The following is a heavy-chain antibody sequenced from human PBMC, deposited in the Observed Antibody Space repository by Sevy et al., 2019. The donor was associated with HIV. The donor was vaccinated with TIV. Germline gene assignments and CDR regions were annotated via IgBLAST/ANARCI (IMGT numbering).Heavy chain of an antibody. CDR2: IYSSGIS. CDR1: SGSISTFY. D-gene: IGHD1-26*01. CDR3: AREWVGASRSFDY. Sequence: SESLSLTWTVSSGSISTFYWSWIRQPPGKGLEWIGYIYSSGISNLNPSLKSRVTISLDTSKSQFSLKLTSVTAADTAVYYCAREWVGASRSFDYWGQGTLVTVSS. J-gene: IGHJ4*02. V-gene: IGHV4-59*13.